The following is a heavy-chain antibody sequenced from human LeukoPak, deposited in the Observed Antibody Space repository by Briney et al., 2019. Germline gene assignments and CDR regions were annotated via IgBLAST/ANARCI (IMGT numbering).Heavy chain of an antibody. CDR1: EFNVSSNY. J-gene: IGHJ4*02. CDR3: ARHAFRSQYNPNDL. Sequence: GGSLRLSCTASEFNVSSNYISWIRQAPGRRLEWLSVIYYNGITFYSDSVKGRFTISRDTSKNTVYLQMNSPRGEDTAMYYCARHAFRSQYNPNDLWGQGTLVTVSS. V-gene: IGHV3-66*04. D-gene: IGHD1-14*01. CDR2: IYYNGIT.